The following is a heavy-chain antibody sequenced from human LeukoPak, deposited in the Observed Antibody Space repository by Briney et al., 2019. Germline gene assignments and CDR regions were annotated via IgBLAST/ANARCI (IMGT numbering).Heavy chain of an antibody. D-gene: IGHD5-18*01. CDR3: ARTRGYSYGYGY. CDR1: GYTFTSYD. Sequence: ASVKVSCKASGYTFTSYDINWVRQATGQGLEWMGWMNPNSGNTGYAQKFQGRVTITRNTSISTAYMELSSLRSEDTAVYYCARTRGYSYGYGYWGQGTLVTVSS. J-gene: IGHJ4*02. V-gene: IGHV1-8*03. CDR2: MNPNSGNT.